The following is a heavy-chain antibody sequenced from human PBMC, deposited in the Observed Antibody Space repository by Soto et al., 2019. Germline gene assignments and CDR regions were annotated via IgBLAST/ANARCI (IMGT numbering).Heavy chain of an antibody. CDR2: IYPGGSDT. CDR3: ARHKDSSSSYYYYGMAV. J-gene: IGHJ6*02. V-gene: IGHV5-51*01. Sequence: PGESLKISCKGSGYSFTSYWIGWVRQMPGKGLEWMGIIYPGGSDTRYSPSFQGQVTISADKSISTAYLQWSSLKASDTAMYYCARHKDSSSSYYYYGMAVWGQGATVTVSS. D-gene: IGHD6-6*01. CDR1: GYSFTSYW.